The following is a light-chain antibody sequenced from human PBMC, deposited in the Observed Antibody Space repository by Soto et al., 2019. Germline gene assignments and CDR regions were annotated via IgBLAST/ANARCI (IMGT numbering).Light chain of an antibody. V-gene: IGKV1-39*01. CDR3: QQTYSTPYI. Sequence: DIQLTQSPPSLSASVGDRDSLTCRASQTINNYVNWYQQEPGKAPKLLIYGASSLRSGVPSRFSGSGFGTDFILTITSLQPEDFVIYYCQQTYSTPYIFGGGTKLDI. CDR2: GAS. CDR1: QTINNY. J-gene: IGKJ2*01.